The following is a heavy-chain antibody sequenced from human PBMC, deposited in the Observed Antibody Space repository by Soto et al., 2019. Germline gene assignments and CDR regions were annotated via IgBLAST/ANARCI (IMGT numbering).Heavy chain of an antibody. Sequence: QVQLVQSGAEVKKPGSSVKVSCKASGGTFSSYAISWVRQAPGQGLEWMGGIIPIFGTANYAQKFQGRVTITADESTITAYLELSSLRSEETAVYCCAGLARPREGARWQQKSGGGWFDPWGQGTLVTVSS. CDR3: AGLARPREGARWQQKSGGGWFDP. D-gene: IGHD2-2*01. V-gene: IGHV1-69*19. CDR1: GGTFSSYA. J-gene: IGHJ5*02. CDR2: IIPIFGTA.